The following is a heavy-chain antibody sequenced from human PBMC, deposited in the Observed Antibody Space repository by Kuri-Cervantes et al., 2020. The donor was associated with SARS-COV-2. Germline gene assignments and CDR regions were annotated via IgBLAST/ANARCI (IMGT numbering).Heavy chain of an antibody. V-gene: IGHV3-21*01. J-gene: IGHJ4*02. D-gene: IGHD3-3*01. CDR3: ARADFWSGYYIDY. CDR1: GFTLTKYT. Sequence: GESLKISCVASGFTLTKYTMNWVRQAPGKALEWVSSISGSGSYIYYADSVKGRFTISRDNAKNSLYLQMNSLRAEDTAVYYCARADFWSGYYIDYWGQGTLVTVSS. CDR2: ISGSGSYI.